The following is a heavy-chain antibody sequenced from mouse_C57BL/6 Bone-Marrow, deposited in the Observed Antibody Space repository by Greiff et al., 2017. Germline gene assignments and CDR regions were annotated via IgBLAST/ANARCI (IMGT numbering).Heavy chain of an antibody. CDR2: FDPNSGGT. D-gene: IGHD1-1*01. Sequence: QVHVKQPGAELVKPGASVKLSCKASGYTFTSYCMHWVKQSPGRGLEWIGRFDPNSGGTKYNEKFKSKATLHVDKPSGTAYMQLSSLTSEEYAVYYCARWGDYYGSSPPQYFDVGGTGTTVTVSS. CDR1: GYTFTSYC. J-gene: IGHJ1*03. V-gene: IGHV1-72*01. CDR3: ARWGDYYGSSPPQYFDV.